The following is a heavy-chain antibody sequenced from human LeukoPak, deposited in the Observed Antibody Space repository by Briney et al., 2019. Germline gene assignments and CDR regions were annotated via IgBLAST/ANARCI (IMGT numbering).Heavy chain of an antibody. CDR3: AKSYYYHSGSFDY. CDR2: SSSDGRST. J-gene: IGHJ4*02. V-gene: IGHV3-30*18. Sequence: GGSLRLSCAASGFTFSTFNMHWVRQAPGKGLEWVAVSSSDGRSTFYAESVQGRFTLSRDNSKNTLSLQMNSLRAEDTAAYYCAKSYYYHSGSFDYWGQGTLVTVSS. CDR1: GFTFSTFN. D-gene: IGHD3-10*01.